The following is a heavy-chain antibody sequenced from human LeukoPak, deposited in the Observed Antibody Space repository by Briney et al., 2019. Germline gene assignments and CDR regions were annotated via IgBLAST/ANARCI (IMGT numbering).Heavy chain of an antibody. D-gene: IGHD6-19*01. CDR3: ARVHSSGWTSDFDY. CDR1: GFTFNNYA. Sequence: GGSLRLSCAASGFTFNNYAMTWVRQAPGKGLEWVSYISSSSSTIYYADSVKGRFTISRDNAKNSLYLQMNSLRAEDTAVYYCARVHSSGWTSDFDYWGQGTLVTVSS. V-gene: IGHV3-48*01. J-gene: IGHJ4*02. CDR2: ISSSSSTI.